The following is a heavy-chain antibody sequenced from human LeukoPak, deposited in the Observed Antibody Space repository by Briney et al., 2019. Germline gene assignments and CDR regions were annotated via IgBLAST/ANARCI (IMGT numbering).Heavy chain of an antibody. CDR1: GFTFDDYA. Sequence: GGSLRLSCAASGFTFDDYAMHWVRQAPGKGLEWVSGISWNSGSIGYADSVKGRFTISRDNAKNSLYLQMNSLRAEDTALYYYAKDAPRGAVAGVFDYWGQGTLVTVSS. CDR3: AKDAPRGAVAGVFDY. CDR2: ISWNSGSI. D-gene: IGHD6-19*01. J-gene: IGHJ4*02. V-gene: IGHV3-9*01.